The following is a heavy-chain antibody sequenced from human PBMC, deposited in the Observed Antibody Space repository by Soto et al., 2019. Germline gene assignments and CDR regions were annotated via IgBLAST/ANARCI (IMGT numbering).Heavy chain of an antibody. D-gene: IGHD6-13*01. CDR2: ISGSGGST. CDR3: AREPPSLYSSSWYRYYFDY. Sequence: GGSLRLSCAASGFTFSSYAMSWVRQAPGKXLEWVSAISGSGGSTYYADSVKGRFTISRDNSKNTLYLQMNSLRAEDTAVYYCAREPPSLYSSSWYRYYFDYWGQGTLVTVSS. J-gene: IGHJ4*02. CDR1: GFTFSSYA. V-gene: IGHV3-23*01.